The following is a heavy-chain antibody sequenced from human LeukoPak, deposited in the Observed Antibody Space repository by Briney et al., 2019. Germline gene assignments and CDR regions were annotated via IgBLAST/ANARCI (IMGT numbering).Heavy chain of an antibody. D-gene: IGHD3-3*01. CDR2: IYTSGST. Sequence: SETLSLTCTVSGGSISSYYWSWIRQPARKGLEWIGRIYTSGSTYYNPSLKSRVTISLDKSKNQFSLKVSSVTAADTAVYYCARDAGYYDFWSGHQKNYYYMDVWGKGTTVTVSS. J-gene: IGHJ6*03. V-gene: IGHV4-4*07. CDR1: GGSISSYY. CDR3: ARDAGYYDFWSGHQKNYYYMDV.